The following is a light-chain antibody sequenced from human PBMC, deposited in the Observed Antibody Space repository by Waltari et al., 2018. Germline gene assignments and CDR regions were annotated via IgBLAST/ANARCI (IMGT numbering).Light chain of an antibody. V-gene: IGKV1-39*01. J-gene: IGKJ5*01. CDR1: QTISSY. CDR2: AAF. CDR3: QQSYSSPVT. Sequence: DIQMTQSPSSLSASVGERVTITCRASQTISSYLNWYQQKPGKAPELLIYAAFSLQSGVPSRFSGGGSGTDFTLTISSLQPEDFATYYCQQSYSSPVTFGQGTRLEIK.